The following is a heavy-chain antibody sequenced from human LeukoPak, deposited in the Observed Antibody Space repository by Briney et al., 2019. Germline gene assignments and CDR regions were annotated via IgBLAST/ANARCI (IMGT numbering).Heavy chain of an antibody. D-gene: IGHD6-19*01. J-gene: IGHJ4*02. V-gene: IGHV1-69*06. CDR1: GGSFSNYA. CDR2: IIPIFGTA. CDR3: ARDGGEGAVAV. Sequence: SVKVSCKASGGSFSNYAINWVRQAPGQGLEWMGGIIPIFGTANYAQKFQATVTITADKSTSTAYMELTSLRSEDTAVYYCARDGGEGAVAVWGQGTLVTVSS.